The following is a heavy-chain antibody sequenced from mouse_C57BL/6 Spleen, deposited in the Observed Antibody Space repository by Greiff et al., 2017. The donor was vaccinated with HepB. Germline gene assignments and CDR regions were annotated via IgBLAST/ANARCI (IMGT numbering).Heavy chain of an antibody. V-gene: IGHV1-85*01. D-gene: IGHD1-1*01. CDR1: GYTFTSYD. CDR2: IYPRDGST. CDR3: ARSRGDYYGSPYAMDY. J-gene: IGHJ4*01. Sequence: VQLQQSGPELVKPGASVKLSCKASGYTFTSYDINWVKQRPGQGLEWIGWIYPRDGSTKYNEKFKGKATLTVDTSSSTAYMELHSLTSEDSAVYFCARSRGDYYGSPYAMDYWGQGTSVTVAS.